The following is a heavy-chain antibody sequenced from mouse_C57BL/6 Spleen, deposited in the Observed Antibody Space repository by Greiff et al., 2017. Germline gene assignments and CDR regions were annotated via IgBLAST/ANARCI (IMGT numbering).Heavy chain of an antibody. CDR2: INPSNGGT. V-gene: IGHV1-53*01. CDR3: AREELGGYFDY. J-gene: IGHJ2*01. CDR1: GYTFTSYW. Sequence: QVQLQQPGTELVKPGASVKLSCKASGYTFTSYWMHWVKQRPGQGLEWIGNINPSNGGTNYNEKFKSKATLTVDKSSSTAYMQLNSLTSEDSAVYYGAREELGGYFDYWGQGTTVTVSS. D-gene: IGHD4-1*01.